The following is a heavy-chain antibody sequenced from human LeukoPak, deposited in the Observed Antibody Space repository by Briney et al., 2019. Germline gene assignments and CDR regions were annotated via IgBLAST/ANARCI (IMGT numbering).Heavy chain of an antibody. D-gene: IGHD2-15*01. CDR3: ARGFCGGGACYSPGE. J-gene: IGHJ4*02. CDR1: GGSISSDSW. Sequence: SEPLSLTCAVSGGSISSDSWWSWVRQPPGKGLEWIDEIYDGGSTNYNPSLRNLVTISLDKSKNQFSLQLSSVTAADTAIYYCARGFCGGGACYSPGEWGQGTLVAVSS. CDR2: IYDGGST. V-gene: IGHV4-4*02.